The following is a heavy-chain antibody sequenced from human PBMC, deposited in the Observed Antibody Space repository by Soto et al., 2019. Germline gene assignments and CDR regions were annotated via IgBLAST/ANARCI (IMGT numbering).Heavy chain of an antibody. Sequence: ASVKVSCKASGYTFTSYYMHWVRQAPGQGLEWMGIINPSGGSTSYAQKFQGRVTMTRDTSTSTVYMELSSLRSEDTAVYYCARDAGRYCISTSCYGDYYYYGMDVWG. CDR3: ARDAGRYCISTSCYGDYYYYGMDV. V-gene: IGHV1-46*01. J-gene: IGHJ6*02. CDR2: INPSGGST. D-gene: IGHD2-2*01. CDR1: GYTFTSYY.